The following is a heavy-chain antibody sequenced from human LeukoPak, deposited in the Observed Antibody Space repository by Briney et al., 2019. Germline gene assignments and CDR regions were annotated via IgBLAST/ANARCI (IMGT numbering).Heavy chain of an antibody. CDR3: ARTDDSSVYLSLFYFDF. D-gene: IGHD3-22*01. V-gene: IGHV5-51*01. CDR2: IYPGDSDT. CDR1: GSTFSNYR. J-gene: IGHJ4*02. Sequence: GGSLKISCKGSGSTFSNYRIAWVRQMPGKGLEWMGIIYPGDSDTRYSPSFQGQVTISANKSISTAYLQWSSLKASDTAMYYCARTDDSSVYLSLFYFDFWGQGALVTVSS.